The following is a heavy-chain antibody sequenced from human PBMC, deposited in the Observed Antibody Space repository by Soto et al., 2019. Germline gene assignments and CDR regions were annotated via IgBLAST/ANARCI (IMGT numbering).Heavy chain of an antibody. D-gene: IGHD3-22*01. CDR1: GYTFITYG. CDR2: ISTYNGNT. V-gene: IGHV1-18*01. CDR3: ARGPTDYYDNSANYFLDY. J-gene: IGHJ4*02. Sequence: QVQLVQSGAEVKKPGASVKVSCKASGYTFITYGVSWVRQAPGQGLDWLGWISTYNGNTRYAERLQGRVNMTTDTTTNTAYMEVRKLRCDDTAVYYCARGPTDYYDNSANYFLDYWGQGTLVTVSS.